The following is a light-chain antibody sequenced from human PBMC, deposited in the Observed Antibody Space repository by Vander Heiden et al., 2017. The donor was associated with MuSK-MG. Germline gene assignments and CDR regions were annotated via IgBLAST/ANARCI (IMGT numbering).Light chain of an antibody. V-gene: IGLV2-14*03. CDR2: DVT. CDR1: SSDLGFYNY. J-gene: IGLJ1*01. CDR3: SSYTSSSTRL. Sequence: QSALTQPASVSGSPGQSITISCTGTSSDLGFYNYVSWFQQHPGKAPKLVMYDVTDRPSGVSDRFSGSKSGSTASLTISGLQTEGEADYYCSSYTSSSTRLFGTGTKVTVL.